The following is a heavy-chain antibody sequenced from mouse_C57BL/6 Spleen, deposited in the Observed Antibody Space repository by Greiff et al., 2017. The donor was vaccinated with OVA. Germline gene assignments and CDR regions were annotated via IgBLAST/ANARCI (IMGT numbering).Heavy chain of an antibody. CDR2: IYPGSGST. D-gene: IGHD4-1*01. J-gene: IGHJ1*03. CDR3: ARGTGSYWYFDV. CDR1: GYTFTSYW. V-gene: IGHV1-55*01. Sequence: QVQLQQPGAELVKPGASVKMSCKASGYTFTSYWITWVKQRPGQGLEWIGDIYPGSGSTNYNEKFKSKATLTVDTSSSTAYMQLSSLTSEDSAVYYCARGTGSYWYFDVWGTGTTVTVSS.